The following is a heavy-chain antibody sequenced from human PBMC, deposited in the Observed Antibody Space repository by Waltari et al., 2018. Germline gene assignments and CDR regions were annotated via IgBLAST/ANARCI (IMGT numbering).Heavy chain of an antibody. J-gene: IGHJ4*02. CDR2: IYYSGST. Sequence: QVQLQESRPGLVKPSQTLSLTCTVSGGSISSGDYYWSWIRQPPGKGLEWLGYIYYSGSTYYNPSLKSRVTISVDTSKNQFSLKLSSVTAADTAVYYCARDGVGTTVTTGFDYWGQGTLVTVSS. V-gene: IGHV4-30-4*08. D-gene: IGHD4-4*01. CDR3: ARDGVGTTVTTGFDY. CDR1: GGSISSGDYY.